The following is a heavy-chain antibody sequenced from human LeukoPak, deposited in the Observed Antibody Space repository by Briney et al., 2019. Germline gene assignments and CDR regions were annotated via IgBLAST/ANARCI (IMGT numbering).Heavy chain of an antibody. D-gene: IGHD3-16*01. CDR1: GFTVSSNY. CDR2: IYSGGST. V-gene: IGHV3-53*01. CDR3: ARERGNNWFDP. J-gene: IGHJ5*02. Sequence: GGSLRLSCAASGFTVSSNYMSWVRQAPGKGLEWVSVIYSGGSTYYADSVKGRFTLSRDNSKNTLYLQMNSLRAEDTAVYYCARERGNNWFDPWGQGTLVTVSS.